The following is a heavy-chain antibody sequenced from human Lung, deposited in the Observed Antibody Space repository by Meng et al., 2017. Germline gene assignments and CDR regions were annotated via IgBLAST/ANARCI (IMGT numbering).Heavy chain of an antibody. J-gene: IGHJ4*02. CDR2: INHSGST. Sequence: QWQLQQWGAGLLKPSETLSLTCVVSGGSFSDYYWSWIRQPPGKGLEWIGEINHSGSTNYNPSLESRATISVDTSQNNLSLKLSSVTAADSAVYYCARGPTTMAHDFDYWGQGTLVTVFS. CDR3: ARGPTTMAHDFDY. CDR1: GGSFSDYY. V-gene: IGHV4-34*01. D-gene: IGHD4-11*01.